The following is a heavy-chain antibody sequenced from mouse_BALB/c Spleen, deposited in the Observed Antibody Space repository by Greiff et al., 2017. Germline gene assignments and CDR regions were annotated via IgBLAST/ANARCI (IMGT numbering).Heavy chain of an antibody. V-gene: IGHV1-18*01. J-gene: IGHJ3*01. Sequence: VQLQQSGPELVKPGASVKIPCKASGYTFTDYNMDWVKQSHGKSLEWIGDINPNNGGTIYNQKFKGKATLTVDKSSSTAYMELRSLTSEDTAVYYCAREGDYRYEAYWGQGTLVTVSA. CDR3: AREGDYRYEAY. CDR1: GYTFTDYN. D-gene: IGHD2-14*01. CDR2: INPNNGGT.